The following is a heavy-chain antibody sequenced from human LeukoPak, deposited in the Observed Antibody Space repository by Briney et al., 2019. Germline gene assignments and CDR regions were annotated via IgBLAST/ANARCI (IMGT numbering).Heavy chain of an antibody. J-gene: IGHJ3*01. CDR2: INTYNGNT. CDR1: GHIFTVDS. Sequence: ASVKVSCTASGHIFTVDSIHWVRQAPGQGLEWMGWINTYNGNTNYAQKLQGRVTMAIDTSTSTAYMELRSLRSDDMAVYYCARGGSYSDDAFDFWGQGTMVTVSS. CDR3: ARGGSYSDDAFDF. V-gene: IGHV1/OR15-2*02. D-gene: IGHD1-26*01.